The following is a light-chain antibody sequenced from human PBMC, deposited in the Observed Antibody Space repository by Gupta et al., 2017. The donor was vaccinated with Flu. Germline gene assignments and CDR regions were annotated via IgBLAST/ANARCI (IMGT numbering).Light chain of an antibody. CDR3: QQYCSVPVT. Sequence: SLGERASINCKSSQSVLHSSNNKHCLAWYQQKPRQPPKLLIYWSSTRESGVPDRFSGSGLGTDFTLTINSLQAEDVAVYYCQQYCSVPVTFGQGTKLEIK. V-gene: IGKV4-1*01. CDR2: WSS. CDR1: QSVLHSSNNKHC. J-gene: IGKJ2*01.